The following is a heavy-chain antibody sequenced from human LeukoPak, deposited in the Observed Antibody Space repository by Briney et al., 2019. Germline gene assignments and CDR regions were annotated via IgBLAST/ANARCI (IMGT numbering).Heavy chain of an antibody. D-gene: IGHD2/OR15-2a*01. CDR2: IYYTGST. V-gene: IGHV4-39*01. CDR1: GGSISSRSYY. J-gene: IGHJ1*01. Sequence: SETLSLTCTVSGGSISSRSYYWVGLRHPPGKGLEWMGSIYYTGSTYYNPSLRSRVTISGDTSKNQFSLRLSSVSAADTAVYYCASRGISRGSEYFQDWGQGTLCTVSS. CDR3: ASRGISRGSEYFQD.